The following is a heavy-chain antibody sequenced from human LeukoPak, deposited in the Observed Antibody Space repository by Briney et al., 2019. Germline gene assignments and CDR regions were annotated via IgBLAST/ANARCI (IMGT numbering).Heavy chain of an antibody. CDR1: GFTFSTYS. V-gene: IGHV3-48*01. CDR3: ARDHYSKNDY. CDR2: ISSSSSTI. Sequence: GGSLRLSCAASGFTFSTYSMTWVRQAPGKGLEWLSYISSSSSTIYYADSVKGRFTISRDNAKNSLYLQMNSLRAEDTAVYYCARDHYSKNDYWGQGTLVTVSS. J-gene: IGHJ4*02. D-gene: IGHD4-11*01.